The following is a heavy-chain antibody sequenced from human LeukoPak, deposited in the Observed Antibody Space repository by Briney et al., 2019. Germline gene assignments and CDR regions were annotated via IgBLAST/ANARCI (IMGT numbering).Heavy chain of an antibody. D-gene: IGHD6-13*01. Sequence: PGGSLRLSCAASGFTFSSYSMNWVRQAPGKGLEWVSSISSSSSYIYYADSVKGRFTISRDNAKNSLYLQMNSLRAEDTAVYYCARARVIAAAGTGYWGQGTLVTVSS. J-gene: IGHJ4*02. CDR3: ARARVIAAAGTGY. V-gene: IGHV3-21*01. CDR2: ISSSSSYI. CDR1: GFTFSSYS.